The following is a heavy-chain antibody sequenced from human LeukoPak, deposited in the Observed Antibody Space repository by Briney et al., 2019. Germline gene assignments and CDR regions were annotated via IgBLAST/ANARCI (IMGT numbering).Heavy chain of an antibody. CDR3: AKDPRRVAATRFDY. V-gene: IGHV3-23*01. Sequence: GGSLRLSCAASGFTFSSYAMSWVRQAPGKGLEGVSAISGSGGSTFCADSVKGRFTISRDNSKNTLYLQTNSLRAEDTAVYYCAKDPRRVAATRFDYWGQGTLGTVSS. J-gene: IGHJ4*02. CDR1: GFTFSSYA. CDR2: ISGSGGST. D-gene: IGHD2-15*01.